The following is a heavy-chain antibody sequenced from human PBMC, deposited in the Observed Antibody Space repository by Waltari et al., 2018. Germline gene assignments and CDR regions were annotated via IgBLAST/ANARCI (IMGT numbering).Heavy chain of an antibody. Sequence: EVQLVESGGVVVQPGGSLRLSCAASGFTFDDYAMHWVRKAPGKCLELVSLINWDGNSPYYADSVKGRFTISRDNSKNSVYLQINSLRAEDTALYYCAKDWGDHGAFDIWGQGTMVTVSS. CDR2: INWDGNSP. D-gene: IGHD2-21*02. CDR1: GFTFDDYA. J-gene: IGHJ3*02. V-gene: IGHV3-43D*04. CDR3: AKDWGDHGAFDI.